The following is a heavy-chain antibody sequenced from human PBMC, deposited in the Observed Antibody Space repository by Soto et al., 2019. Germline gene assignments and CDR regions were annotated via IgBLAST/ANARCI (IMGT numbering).Heavy chain of an antibody. CDR3: ARDGNIVPGYNWFDP. J-gene: IGHJ5*02. V-gene: IGHV3-33*01. D-gene: IGHD2-2*01. Sequence: QVQLVESGGGVVQPGRSLRLSCAASGFTFSSYGMHWVRQAPGKGLEWVAVIWYDGSNKYYADSVKGRFTISRDNSKNTLYLQMNSLRAEDTAVYYCARDGNIVPGYNWFDPWGQGTLVTVFS. CDR1: GFTFSSYG. CDR2: IWYDGSNK.